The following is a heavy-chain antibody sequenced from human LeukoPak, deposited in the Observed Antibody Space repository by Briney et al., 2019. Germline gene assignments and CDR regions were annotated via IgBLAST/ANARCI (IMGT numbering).Heavy chain of an antibody. D-gene: IGHD1-26*01. J-gene: IGHJ3*02. V-gene: IGHV3-7*01. Sequence: GRSLRLSCAASGFTFSSYGMHWVRQAPGRGLEWVANIKEDGSEKFYVDSVKGRFTISRDNAKNSLFLQMTSLRAEDTALYYCAPEVWELQGASDIWGQGTMVTVSS. CDR1: GFTFSSYG. CDR3: APEVWELQGASDI. CDR2: IKEDGSEK.